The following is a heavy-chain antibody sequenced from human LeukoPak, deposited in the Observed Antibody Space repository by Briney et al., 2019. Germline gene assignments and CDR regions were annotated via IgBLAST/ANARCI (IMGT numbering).Heavy chain of an antibody. V-gene: IGHV3-33*06. Sequence: SGGSLRLSCAASGFTFSSYAMSWVRQAPGKGLEWVAVIWYDGSNKYYADSVKGRFTISRDNSKNTLYLQMNSLRAEDTAVYYCAKDWNDVGLLDYWGQGTLVTVS. D-gene: IGHD1-1*01. CDR2: IWYDGSNK. J-gene: IGHJ4*02. CDR1: GFTFSSYA. CDR3: AKDWNDVGLLDY.